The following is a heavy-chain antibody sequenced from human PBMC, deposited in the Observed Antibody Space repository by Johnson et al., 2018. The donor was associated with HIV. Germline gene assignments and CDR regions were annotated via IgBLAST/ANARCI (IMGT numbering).Heavy chain of an antibody. Sequence: QVQLVESGGGLVQPGGSLRLSCAASGFTVSSNYMSWVRQAPGKGLEWVAVISYDGSNKYYADSVKGRFTISRDNAKNSLYLQMNSLRAEDTAVYYCARGLVIVGALPDAFYICGQGTMVTVSS. CDR1: GFTVSSNY. CDR3: ARGLVIVGALPDAFYI. CDR2: ISYDGSNK. D-gene: IGHD1-26*01. J-gene: IGHJ3*02. V-gene: IGHV3-30*03.